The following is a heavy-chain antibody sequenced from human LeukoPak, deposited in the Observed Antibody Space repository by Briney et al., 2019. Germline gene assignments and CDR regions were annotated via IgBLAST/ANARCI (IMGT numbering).Heavy chain of an antibody. V-gene: IGHV4-59*01. CDR1: GGSFSGYY. CDR2: IYYSGST. D-gene: IGHD3-22*01. CDR3: ARARIRRYYDSSGYSRSNWFDP. Sequence: SETLSLTCAVYGGSFSGYYWSWIRQPPGKGLEWIGYIYYSGSTNYNPSLKSRVTISVDTSKNQFSLKLSSVTAADTAVYYCARARIRRYYDSSGYSRSNWFDPWGQGTLVTVSS. J-gene: IGHJ5*02.